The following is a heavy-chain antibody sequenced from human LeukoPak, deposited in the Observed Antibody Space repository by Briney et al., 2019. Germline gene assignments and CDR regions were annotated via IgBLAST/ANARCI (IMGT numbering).Heavy chain of an antibody. CDR3: AKVGAYGDYARHDC. Sequence: PSETLSLTCDVSGYSIRRGSYWGWIRQPPGKGLEWIGCMFHSGDTYHNPSLKSRVTISADTSKNQFSLKLTSVTSADTAVYYCAKVGAYGDYARHDCWGQGTLVTVSS. CDR2: MFHSGDT. CDR1: GYSIRRGSY. V-gene: IGHV4-38-2*01. D-gene: IGHD4-17*01. J-gene: IGHJ4*02.